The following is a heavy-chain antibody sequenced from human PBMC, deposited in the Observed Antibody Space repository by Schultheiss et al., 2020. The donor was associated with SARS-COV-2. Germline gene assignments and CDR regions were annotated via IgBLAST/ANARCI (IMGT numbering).Heavy chain of an antibody. D-gene: IGHD4/OR15-4a*01. V-gene: IGHV1-2*02. CDR3: ARDGALGRFDS. Sequence: ASVKVSCKASGYSFTGYYMHWLRQAPGQGLEWMGWINRNDAGTNYAQKFQGRVTMTRDTSISTAYMELSRLRSDDTAVYYCARDGALGRFDSWGQRTLVTVSS. J-gene: IGHJ5*01. CDR1: GYSFTGYY. CDR2: INRNDAGT.